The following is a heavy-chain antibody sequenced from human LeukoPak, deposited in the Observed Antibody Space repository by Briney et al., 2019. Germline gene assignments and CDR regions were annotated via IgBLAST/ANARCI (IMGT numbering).Heavy chain of an antibody. CDR1: GSTVSSSH. V-gene: IGHV3-53*01. J-gene: IGHJ4*02. CDR3: ARVYNYVFDY. Sequence: GGSLRLSCAGSGSTVSSSHMTWVRQAVGKGLEWVSFIYSGGDTSYADSVKGRFTISRDNSKNTLYLQMNSLRAEDTAVYYCARVYNYVFDYWGQGTLVTVSS. D-gene: IGHD3-10*02. CDR2: IYSGGDT.